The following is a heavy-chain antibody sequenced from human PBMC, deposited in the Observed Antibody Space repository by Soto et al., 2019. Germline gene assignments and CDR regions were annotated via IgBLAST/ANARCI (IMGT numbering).Heavy chain of an antibody. CDR2: INHSGST. Sequence: SETLSLTCAVYGGSFSGYYWSWIRQPPGKGLEWIGEINHSGSTNYNPSLKSRVTISVDTSKNQFSLKLSSVTAADTAVYYCARGYSYGKAYYYYYYMDVWGKGTTVTVSS. D-gene: IGHD5-18*01. CDR1: GGSFSGYY. J-gene: IGHJ6*03. V-gene: IGHV4-34*01. CDR3: ARGYSYGKAYYYYYYMDV.